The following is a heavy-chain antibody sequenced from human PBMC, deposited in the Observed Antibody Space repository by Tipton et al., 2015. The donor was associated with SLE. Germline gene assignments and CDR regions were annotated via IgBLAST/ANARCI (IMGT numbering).Heavy chain of an antibody. CDR3: ARGRPDTAMGY. J-gene: IGHJ4*02. D-gene: IGHD5-18*01. CDR2: ISSSSSYI. V-gene: IGHV3-21*01. CDR1: GFTFSSYA. Sequence: SLRLSCAASGFTFSSYAMSWVRQAPGKGLEWVSAISSSSSYIYYADSVKGRFTISRDNAKNSLYLQMNSLRAEDTAVYYCARGRPDTAMGYWGQGTLVTVSS.